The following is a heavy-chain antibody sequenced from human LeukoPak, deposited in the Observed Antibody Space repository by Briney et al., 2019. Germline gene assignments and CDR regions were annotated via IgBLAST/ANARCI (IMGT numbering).Heavy chain of an antibody. CDR2: VNPNSGGT. V-gene: IGHV1-2*04. D-gene: IGHD3-9*01. J-gene: IGHJ3*02. Sequence: ASVKVSCKASGYTFTGYYMHWVRQAPGQGLEWMGWVNPNSGGTNYAQKFQGWVTMTRDTSISTAYMELSRLRSDDTAVYYCARATPPTLTILRYFDRTPDAFDIWGQGTMVTVSS. CDR1: GYTFTGYY. CDR3: ARATPPTLTILRYFDRTPDAFDI.